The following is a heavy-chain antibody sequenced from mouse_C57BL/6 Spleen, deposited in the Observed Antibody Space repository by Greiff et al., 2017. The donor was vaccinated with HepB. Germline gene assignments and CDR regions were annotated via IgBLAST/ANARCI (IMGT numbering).Heavy chain of an antibody. V-gene: IGHV1-5*01. Sequence: VQLQQSGTVLARPGASVKMSCKTSGYTFTSYWMHWVKQRPGQGLEWIGAIYPGNSDTSYNQKFKGKAKLTADTTASTAYMELSSLTHEDSAVYYCTRDDYDGWFAYWGQGTLVTVAA. CDR3: TRDDYDGWFAY. CDR2: IYPGNSDT. D-gene: IGHD2-4*01. J-gene: IGHJ3*01. CDR1: GYTFTSYW.